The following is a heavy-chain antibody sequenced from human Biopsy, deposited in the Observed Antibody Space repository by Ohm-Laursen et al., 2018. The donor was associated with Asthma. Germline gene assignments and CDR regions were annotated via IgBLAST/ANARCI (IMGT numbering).Heavy chain of an antibody. CDR1: GDIFSSFP. D-gene: IGHD1-26*01. Sequence: SSVKVSCKTSGDIFSSFPFSWVRQAPGQGLEWMGGILPMLGTANYAQKFQGRVTITADESTTTAYMELSSLRSEDTAVYFCATPPVGSISYFDSWGQGTLVTVSS. CDR3: ATPPVGSISYFDS. V-gene: IGHV1-69*01. J-gene: IGHJ4*02. CDR2: ILPMLGTA.